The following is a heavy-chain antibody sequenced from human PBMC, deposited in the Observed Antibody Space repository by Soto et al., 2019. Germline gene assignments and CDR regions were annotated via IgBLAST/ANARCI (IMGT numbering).Heavy chain of an antibody. CDR1: GYTFTSYD. CDR3: ARDWVRKAAGYYYYGMDV. Sequence: GASVKVSCKASGYTFTSYDINWVRQATGQGLEWMGWMNPNSGNTGYAQKFQGRVTMTRNTSISTAYMELRSLRSDDTAVYYCARDWVRKAAGYYYYGMDVWGQGTTVTVSS. D-gene: IGHD3-10*01. CDR2: MNPNSGNT. V-gene: IGHV1-8*01. J-gene: IGHJ6*02.